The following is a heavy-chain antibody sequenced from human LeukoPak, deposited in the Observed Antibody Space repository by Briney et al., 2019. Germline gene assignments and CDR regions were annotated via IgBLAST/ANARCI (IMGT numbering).Heavy chain of an antibody. CDR3: AREHIFERSRVDY. Sequence: ASVTVSCKASGYTFTNYVINWVRQAPGQGLEWVGWISAYNGNTNYTQKFQGRLTITMDTSTSTAYMELRSLRSDDTAVYFCAREHIFERSRVDYWGQGTLVTVSS. V-gene: IGHV1-18*04. CDR1: GYTFTNYV. CDR2: ISAYNGNT. J-gene: IGHJ4*02. D-gene: IGHD2-21*01.